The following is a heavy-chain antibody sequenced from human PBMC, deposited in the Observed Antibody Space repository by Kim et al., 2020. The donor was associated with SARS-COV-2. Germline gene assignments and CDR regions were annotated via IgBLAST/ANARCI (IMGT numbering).Heavy chain of an antibody. CDR1: GFTFSSYG. J-gene: IGHJ4*02. CDR3: ARDTVRAVAGYGY. Sequence: GGSLRLSCAASGFTFSSYGMHWVRQAPGKGLEWVAVIWYDGSNKYYADSVKGRFTISRDNSKNTLYLQMNSLRAEDTAVYYCARDTVRAVAGYGYWGQGTLFSASS. CDR2: IWYDGSNK. D-gene: IGHD6-19*01. V-gene: IGHV3-33*01.